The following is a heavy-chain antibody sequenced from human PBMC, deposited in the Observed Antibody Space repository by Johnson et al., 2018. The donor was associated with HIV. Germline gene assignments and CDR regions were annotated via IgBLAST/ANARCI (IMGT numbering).Heavy chain of an antibody. Sequence: QVQLVESGGGVVQPGRSLRLSCAASGFTFSTYGMHWVRQAPGKGLEWVAVMWYDGSNKYYADSVKGRFTISRDNSKNTLYLQMNSLRAEDTAGYYCARASDKWELRPGAFDIWGQGTMVTVSS. CDR3: ARASDKWELRPGAFDI. J-gene: IGHJ3*02. V-gene: IGHV3-33*01. D-gene: IGHD1-26*01. CDR2: MWYDGSNK. CDR1: GFTFSTYG.